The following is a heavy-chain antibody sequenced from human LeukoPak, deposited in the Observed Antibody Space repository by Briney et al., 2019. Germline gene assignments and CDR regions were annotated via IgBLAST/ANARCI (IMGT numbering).Heavy chain of an antibody. D-gene: IGHD1-26*01. V-gene: IGHV3-21*01. CDR3: ARDKGEEFHDAFDI. CDR2: ISSSSSYI. CDR1: GFTFSSYS. Sequence: GGSLRLSCAASGFTFSSYSMYWVRQAPGKGLEWVSSISSSSSYIYYADSVKGRFTISRDNAKNSLYLQMNSLRAEDTAVYYCARDKGEEFHDAFDIWGQGTMVTVSS. J-gene: IGHJ3*02.